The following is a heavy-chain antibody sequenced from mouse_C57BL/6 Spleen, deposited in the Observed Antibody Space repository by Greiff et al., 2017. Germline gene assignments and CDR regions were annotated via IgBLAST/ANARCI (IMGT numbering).Heavy chain of an antibody. D-gene: IGHD1-1*01. CDR1: GYTFTSYT. V-gene: IGHV1-4*01. CDR3: ARRGTTVPYYFDY. J-gene: IGHJ2*01. Sequence: VMLVESGAELARPGASVKMSCKASGYTFTSYTMHWVKQRPGQGLEWIGYINPSSGYTKYNQKFKDKATLTAVKSSSTAYMQLSSLTSEDSAVYYCARRGTTVPYYFDYWGQGTTLTVSS. CDR2: INPSSGYT.